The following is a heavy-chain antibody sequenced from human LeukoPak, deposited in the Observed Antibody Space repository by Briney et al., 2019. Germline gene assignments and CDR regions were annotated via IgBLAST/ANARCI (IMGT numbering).Heavy chain of an antibody. Sequence: PGGSLRLSCAASGFTFNTFNMNWVRQAPGKGLEWVSSITSGGDYIYYADSVKGRFTTSRDNAKNSPSLQLHSLRVEDTAVYYCARGHYDVLAASYKWTPDYWGQGTLVTVSS. J-gene: IGHJ4*02. D-gene: IGHD3-9*01. V-gene: IGHV3-21*01. CDR2: ITSGGDYI. CDR1: GFTFNTFN. CDR3: ARGHYDVLAASYKWTPDY.